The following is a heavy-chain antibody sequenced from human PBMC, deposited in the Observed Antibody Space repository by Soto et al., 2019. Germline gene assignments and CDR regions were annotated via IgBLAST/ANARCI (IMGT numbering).Heavy chain of an antibody. CDR2: ITNKIDGYTT. V-gene: IGHV3-72*01. Sequence: EMQMVESGGGLVQPGGSLRLSCAASGFTFSDHYMDWVRQAPGKGLEWVGRITNKIDGYTTSYAASVEGRFIVSRDDSRNSLFLQMNNLKMEDTAVYFCARAAYGHGSDVWGQGSTVIASS. CDR3: ARAAYGHGSDV. J-gene: IGHJ6*02. CDR1: GFTFSDHY. D-gene: IGHD3-16*01.